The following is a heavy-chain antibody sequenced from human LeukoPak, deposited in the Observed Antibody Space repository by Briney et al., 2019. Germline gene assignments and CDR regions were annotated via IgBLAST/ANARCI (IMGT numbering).Heavy chain of an antibody. CDR2: IWYDGSNK. CDR3: ATYRFDY. D-gene: IGHD3-16*02. J-gene: IGHJ4*02. V-gene: IGHV3-33*01. Sequence: GGSLRLSCAASGFTFSSYGMHWVRQAPGKGLEWVAVIWYDGSNKYYADSVKDRFTISRDDSKNTLYLQMNSLRAEDTAMYYCATYRFDYWGRGTLVTVSS. CDR1: GFTFSSYG.